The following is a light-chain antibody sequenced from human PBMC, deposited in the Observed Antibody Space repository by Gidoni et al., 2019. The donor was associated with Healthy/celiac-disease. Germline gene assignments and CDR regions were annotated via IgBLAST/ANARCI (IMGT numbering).Light chain of an antibody. CDR3: QQYNSYSPSWT. Sequence: DIQMTQSPSTLSASVGDRVTITCRASQSIRSWLAWYQQKPVKAPKLLIYDASSLESGVPSRFSGSGSGTEFTLTISSLQPDDFATYYCQQYNSYSPSWTFXQXTKVEIK. J-gene: IGKJ1*01. CDR1: QSIRSW. V-gene: IGKV1-5*01. CDR2: DAS.